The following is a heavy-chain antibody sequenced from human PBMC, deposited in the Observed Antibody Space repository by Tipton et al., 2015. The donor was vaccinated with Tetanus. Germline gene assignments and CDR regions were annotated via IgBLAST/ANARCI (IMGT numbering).Heavy chain of an antibody. V-gene: IGHV4-39*07. CDR3: ARVRRGATTDLDY. CDR2: IYAPGIT. Sequence: TLSLTCTVSGGSISSSSYYWGWIRQPPGKGLEWIGSIYAPGITNYNPSLKSRVSMSVDTSKNQFSLRLSSVTAADTAVYYCARVRRGATTDLDYWGQGTLVTVSS. D-gene: IGHD5-12*01. J-gene: IGHJ4*02. CDR1: GGSISSSSYY.